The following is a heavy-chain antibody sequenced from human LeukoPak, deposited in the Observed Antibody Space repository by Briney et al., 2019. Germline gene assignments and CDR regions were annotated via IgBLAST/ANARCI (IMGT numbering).Heavy chain of an antibody. CDR2: IWHDGSAE. V-gene: IGHV3-33*06. Sequence: GRSLRLSCATSGFIFSSYGMYWVRKAPGKGLEWVAVIWHDGSAEFYADSVKGRFTVSRDDSRNTVYLQMNSLRAEDTALYYCAKDNRGGWSGYFDYWGQGILVTVSS. J-gene: IGHJ4*02. CDR1: GFIFSSYG. D-gene: IGHD6-19*01. CDR3: AKDNRGGWSGYFDY.